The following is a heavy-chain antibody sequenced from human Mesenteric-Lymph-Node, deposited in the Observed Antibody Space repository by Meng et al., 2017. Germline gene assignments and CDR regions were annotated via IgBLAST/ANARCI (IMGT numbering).Heavy chain of an antibody. CDR2: ISSSTNYI. D-gene: IGHD2-15*01. CDR3: ARVQLVVVAANDY. J-gene: IGHJ4*02. V-gene: IGHV3-21*04. Sequence: GESLKISCAASGFTFSSYSMNWVRQAPGKGLEWVSSISSSTNYIYYADSVKGRFTISRDDSKNTLDLQMNSLRFEDTAIYYCARVQLVVVAANDYWGQGTLVTVSS. CDR1: GFTFSSYS.